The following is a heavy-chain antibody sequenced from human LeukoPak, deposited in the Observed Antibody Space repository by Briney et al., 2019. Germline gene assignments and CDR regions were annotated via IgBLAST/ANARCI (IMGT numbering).Heavy chain of an antibody. J-gene: IGHJ4*02. CDR3: VRDPFGPTGY. D-gene: IGHD4-17*01. V-gene: IGHV3-72*01. CDR1: GFTFSDHY. CDR2: SRDKVNRYTT. Sequence: AGGSLRLTCAASGFTFSDHYMDWVRQAPGKGLEWVGRSRDKVNRYTTEYAASVKGRFTISRDESKNSLYLQMNSLKTEDTAVYYCVRDPFGPTGYWGQGTLVTVSS.